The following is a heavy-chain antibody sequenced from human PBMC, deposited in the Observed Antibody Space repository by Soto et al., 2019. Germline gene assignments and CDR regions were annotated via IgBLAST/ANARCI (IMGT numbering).Heavy chain of an antibody. D-gene: IGHD6-13*01. CDR3: ARVAAAGETYYYYYGMDV. Sequence: QLQLQESGPGLVKPSETLSLTCTVSGGSISSSSYYLGWIRQPPGKGLEWIGSIYYSGSTYYNPSLQRRVTLSVDTSKNQFSLKLSSVTAADTAVYYCARVAAAGETYYYYYGMDVWGQGTTVTVSS. V-gene: IGHV4-39*01. CDR1: GGSISSSSYY. J-gene: IGHJ6*02. CDR2: IYYSGST.